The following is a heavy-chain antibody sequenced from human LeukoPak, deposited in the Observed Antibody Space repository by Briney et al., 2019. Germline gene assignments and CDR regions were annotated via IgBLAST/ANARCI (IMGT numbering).Heavy chain of an antibody. CDR1: GYTFTNFG. CDR2: ISVDNGNT. J-gene: IGHJ4*02. CDR3: ARDHSSSCQLFDY. D-gene: IGHD6-13*01. V-gene: IGHV1-18*01. Sequence: ASVKVSCKASGYTFTNFGISWVRQAPGQGLDWMGWISVDNGNTNFAKKLQGRVTMTTDTSTTTAYMELRNLRSDDTAVYYCARDHSSSCQLFDYWGQGTLVTVSS.